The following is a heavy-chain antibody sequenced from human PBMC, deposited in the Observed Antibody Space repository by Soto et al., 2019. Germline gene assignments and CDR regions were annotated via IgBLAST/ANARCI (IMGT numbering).Heavy chain of an antibody. Sequence: ASVKVSCKASGHTFTSYDINWVRQATGQGLEWMGWMNPNSGNTGYAQKFQGRVTMTRNTSISTAYMELSSLRSEDTAVYYCARGLFYYDSSGSHYGMDVWGQGTTVTVSS. CDR3: ARGLFYYDSSGSHYGMDV. D-gene: IGHD3-22*01. V-gene: IGHV1-8*01. CDR2: MNPNSGNT. J-gene: IGHJ6*02. CDR1: GHTFTSYD.